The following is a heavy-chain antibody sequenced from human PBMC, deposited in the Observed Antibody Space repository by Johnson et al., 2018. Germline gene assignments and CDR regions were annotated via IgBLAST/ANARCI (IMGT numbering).Heavy chain of an antibody. V-gene: IGHV3-33*01. D-gene: IGHD6-25*01. CDR1: GFTFNSYG. J-gene: IGHJ6*02. Sequence: QVQLVESGGGVVQPGRSLRLCCAASGFTFNSYGMHWVRQAPGKGRAGVAVIWYDGSNKYYADSVQGRFTITRDNSKNTLYMQMNSLRAEDTGLYFCARDGAGSDYGMVVWGQGTTVAVSS. CDR2: IWYDGSNK. CDR3: ARDGAGSDYGMVV.